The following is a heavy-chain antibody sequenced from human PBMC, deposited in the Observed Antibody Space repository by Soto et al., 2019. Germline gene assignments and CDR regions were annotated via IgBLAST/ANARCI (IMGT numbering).Heavy chain of an antibody. CDR3: ARDNDYIWGSYQPVDAFDI. Sequence: SETLSLTCTVSGGSISSGGYYWSWIRQHPGKGLEWIGYIYYSGSTYYNPSLKSRVTISVDTSKNQFSLKLSSVTAADTAVYYCARDNDYIWGSYQPVDAFDIWGQGTMVTVS. CDR2: IYYSGST. CDR1: GGSISSGGYY. V-gene: IGHV4-31*03. D-gene: IGHD3-16*02. J-gene: IGHJ3*02.